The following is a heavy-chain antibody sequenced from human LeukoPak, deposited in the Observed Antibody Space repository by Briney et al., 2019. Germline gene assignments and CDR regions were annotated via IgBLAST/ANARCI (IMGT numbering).Heavy chain of an antibody. CDR3: ARESYEYVWGSYRYTLDY. CDR1: GFTFSSYS. Sequence: KPGGSLRLSCAASGFTFSSYSMNWVRQAPGKGLEWVSSISSSSSYIYYADSVKGRFTISRDNAKNSLYLQMNSLRAEDTAVYYCARESYEYVWGSYRYTLDYWGQGTLVTVSS. D-gene: IGHD3-16*02. CDR2: ISSSSSYI. V-gene: IGHV3-21*01. J-gene: IGHJ4*02.